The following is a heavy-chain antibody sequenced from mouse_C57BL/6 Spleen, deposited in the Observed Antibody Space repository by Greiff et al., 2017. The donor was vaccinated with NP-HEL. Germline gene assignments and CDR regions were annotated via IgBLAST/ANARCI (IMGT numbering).Heavy chain of an antibody. D-gene: IGHD3-3*01. CDR3: ARRAGYAMDY. CDR1: GYSFTGYY. V-gene: IGHV1-43*01. J-gene: IGHJ4*01. Sequence: VQLQQSGPELVKPGASVKISCKASGYSFTGYYMHWVKQCSEKSLEWIGEINPSTGGTSYNQKFKGKATLTVDKSSSTAYMQLKSLTSEDSAVYYCARRAGYAMDYWGQGTSVTVSS. CDR2: INPSTGGT.